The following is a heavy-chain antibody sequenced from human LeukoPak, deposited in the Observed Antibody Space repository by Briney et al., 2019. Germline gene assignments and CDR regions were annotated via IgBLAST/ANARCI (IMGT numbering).Heavy chain of an antibody. CDR1: GFSLRSFW. J-gene: IGHJ4*02. V-gene: IGHV3-74*01. CDR3: ARNQGGGKWELLGGY. Sequence: GGSLRLSCAASGFSLRSFWMHWVRQAPGEGLVWVSGINNDGSTTVYADSVKGRFTISRDNAKNTLYLQMDSLGAEDTAVYYCARNQGGGKWELLGGYWGQGALVTVSS. CDR2: INNDGSTT. D-gene: IGHD1-26*01.